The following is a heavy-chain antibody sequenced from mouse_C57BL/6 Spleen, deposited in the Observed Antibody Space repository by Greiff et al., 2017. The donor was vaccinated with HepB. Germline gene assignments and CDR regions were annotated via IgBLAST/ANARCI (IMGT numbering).Heavy chain of an antibody. CDR3: ARPLYYDYDGFAY. V-gene: IGHV1-4*01. CDR2: INPSSGYT. Sequence: VKLQESGAELARPGASVKMSCKASGYTFTSYTMHWVKQRPGQGLEWIGYINPSSGYTKYNQKFKDKATLTADKSSSTAYMQLSSLTSEDSAVYYCARPLYYDYDGFAYWGQGTLVTVSA. D-gene: IGHD2-4*01. J-gene: IGHJ3*01. CDR1: GYTFTSYT.